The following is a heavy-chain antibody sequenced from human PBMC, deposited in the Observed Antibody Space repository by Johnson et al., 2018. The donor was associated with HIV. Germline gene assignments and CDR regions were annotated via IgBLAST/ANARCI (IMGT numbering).Heavy chain of an antibody. J-gene: IGHJ3*02. V-gene: IGHV3-9*01. Sequence: EVQLVESGGGLVQPGRSLRLSCAPSGFTFDDYAMHWVRQAPGKGLEWVSGISWNSDNIAYADSVRGRFTIARDNAKNFLYLQMNSLRAEDTALYYCPREALVGPGDDAFDIWGQGTMVTVSS. CDR3: PREALVGPGDDAFDI. CDR1: GFTFDDYA. D-gene: IGHD3-9*01. CDR2: ISWNSDNI.